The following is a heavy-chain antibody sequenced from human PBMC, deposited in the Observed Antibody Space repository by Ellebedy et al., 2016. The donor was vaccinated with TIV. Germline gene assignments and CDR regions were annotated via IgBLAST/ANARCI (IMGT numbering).Heavy chain of an antibody. CDR2: ISSSSSAI. CDR1: GFTFSDFY. J-gene: IGHJ4*02. Sequence: GESLKISCSASGFTFSDFYMSWIRQAPGKGLEWVSYISSSSSAIYYADSVKGRFTISRDNAKNALYLQMTGLRDEDAAVYYCAKGYKFASNWGQGTLVTVSS. V-gene: IGHV3-11*04. D-gene: IGHD5-18*01. CDR3: AKGYKFASN.